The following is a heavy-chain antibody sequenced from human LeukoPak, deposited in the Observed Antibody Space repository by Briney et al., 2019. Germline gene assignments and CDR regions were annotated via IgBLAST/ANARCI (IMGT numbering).Heavy chain of an antibody. CDR1: GGSISSYY. Sequence: SETLSLTCTVSGGSISSYYWSWIRQPPGKGLEWIGYIYYSGSTNYNPSLKSRATISVDTSKNQFPLKLSSVTAADTAVYYCARADSSGWYYFDYWGQGTLVTVSS. V-gene: IGHV4-59*01. CDR3: ARADSSGWYYFDY. J-gene: IGHJ4*02. CDR2: IYYSGST. D-gene: IGHD6-19*01.